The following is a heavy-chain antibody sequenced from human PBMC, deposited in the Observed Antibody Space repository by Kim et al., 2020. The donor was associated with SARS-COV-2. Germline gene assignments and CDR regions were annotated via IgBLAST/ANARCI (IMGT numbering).Heavy chain of an antibody. J-gene: IGHJ3*02. CDR1: DGSISMSSYY. V-gene: IGHV4-39*01. CDR3: ARQSFRWDSSDI. Sequence: SETLSLTCTVSDGSISMSSYYWGWIRQPPGKGLEWIGSIYYNGSPYYNPSLRSRVTMSVDRSKNEFSLNLRSMTAADTAVYYCARQSFRWDSSDIWGQGT. D-gene: IGHD1-26*01. CDR2: IYYNGSP.